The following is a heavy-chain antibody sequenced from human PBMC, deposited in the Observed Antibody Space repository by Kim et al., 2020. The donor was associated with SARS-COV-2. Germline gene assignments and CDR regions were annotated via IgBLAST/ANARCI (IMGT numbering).Heavy chain of an antibody. Sequence: RCTISRDNSKNVLYLQMNSLRAEDTAVYYCARGLGFTMVRGVIKEDYFDYWGQGTLVTVSS. V-gene: IGHV3-30*07. J-gene: IGHJ4*02. D-gene: IGHD3-10*01. CDR3: ARGLGFTMVRGVIKEDYFDY.